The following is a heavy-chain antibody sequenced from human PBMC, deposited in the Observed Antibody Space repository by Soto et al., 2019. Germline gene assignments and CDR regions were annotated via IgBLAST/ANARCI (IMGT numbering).Heavy chain of an antibody. D-gene: IGHD3-3*01. CDR3: ARALDFWSAYFDY. V-gene: IGHV3-30*19. CDR2: ICNDRSYK. J-gene: IGHJ4*02. Sequence: SCKASGYTFSSYSMHWVRQAPGKGLEWVSIICNDRSYKYYADSVKGRFTISRDNSKNTLYLQMNSLRTEDTAVYYCARALDFWSAYFDYWGQGSLVTVPS. CDR1: GYTFSSYS.